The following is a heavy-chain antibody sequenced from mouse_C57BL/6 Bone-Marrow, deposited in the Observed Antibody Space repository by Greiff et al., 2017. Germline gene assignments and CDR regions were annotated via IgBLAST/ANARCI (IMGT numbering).Heavy chain of an antibody. CDR2: INPGSGGT. CDR1: GYAFTNYL. J-gene: IGHJ3*01. V-gene: IGHV1-54*01. CDR3: AIWLRRKGFAY. D-gene: IGHD2-2*01. Sequence: VQLQQSGAELVRPGTSVKVSCKASGYAFTNYLIEWVKQRPGQGLEWIGVINPGSGGTNYNEKLKGKATLTADKSSSTAYMQLSSLTSEDSAVYFCAIWLRRKGFAYWGQGTLVTVSA.